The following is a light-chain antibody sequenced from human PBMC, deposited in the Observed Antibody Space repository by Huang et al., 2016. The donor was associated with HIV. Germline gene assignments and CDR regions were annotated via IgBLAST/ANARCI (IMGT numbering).Light chain of an antibody. Sequence: DIQMTQSPSSLSTSVGDTVTITCRASPGIGNFLAWYQQKPGKVPKRLIYAASTLHSGVPSRFAGSGSGTDFTLTISSLQPEDVATYYCQRYNNAPYTFGQGTRLDIK. CDR2: AAS. CDR1: PGIGNF. J-gene: IGKJ2*01. V-gene: IGKV1-27*01. CDR3: QRYNNAPYT.